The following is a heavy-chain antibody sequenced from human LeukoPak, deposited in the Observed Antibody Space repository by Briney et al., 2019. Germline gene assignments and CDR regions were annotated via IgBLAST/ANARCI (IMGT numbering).Heavy chain of an antibody. V-gene: IGHV1-69*13. CDR2: IIPIFGTA. J-gene: IGHJ4*02. Sequence: SVNVSCKASGGTFSSYAISWVRQAPGQGLEWMGGIIPIFGTANYAQKFQGRVTITADESTSTAYMELSSLRSEDTAVYYCASLHDYGDQPAQFDYWGQGTLVTVSS. CDR3: ASLHDYGDQPAQFDY. CDR1: GGTFSSYA. D-gene: IGHD4-17*01.